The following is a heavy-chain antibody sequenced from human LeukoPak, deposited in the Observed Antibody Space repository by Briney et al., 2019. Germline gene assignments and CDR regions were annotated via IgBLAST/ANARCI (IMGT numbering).Heavy chain of an antibody. V-gene: IGHV1-2*02. D-gene: IGHD6-19*01. CDR2: INPNSGGT. CDR3: ARSSQTVAGYYFDY. J-gene: IGHJ4*02. CDR1: GYTFTGYY. Sequence: GASVKVSCKASGYTFTGYYMHWARQAPGQGLEWMGWINPNSGGTNYAQKFQGRVTMTRDTSISTAYMELSRLRSDDTAVYYCARSSQTVAGYYFDYWGQGTLVTVSS.